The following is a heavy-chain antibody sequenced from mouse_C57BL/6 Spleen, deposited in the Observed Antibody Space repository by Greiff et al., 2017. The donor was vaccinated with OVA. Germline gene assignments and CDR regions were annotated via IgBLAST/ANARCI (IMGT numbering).Heavy chain of an antibody. CDR2: IDPANGNT. J-gene: IGHJ1*03. CDR3: ARGRSITTVVAHFDV. Sequence: VQLQQSVAELVRPGASVKLSCTASGFNIKNTYMHWVKQRPEQGLEWIGRIDPANGNTKYAPKFQGKATITADTSSNTAYLQLSSLTSEDTAIYYGARGRSITTVVAHFDVWGTGTTVTVSS. CDR1: GFNIKNTY. D-gene: IGHD1-1*01. V-gene: IGHV14-3*01.